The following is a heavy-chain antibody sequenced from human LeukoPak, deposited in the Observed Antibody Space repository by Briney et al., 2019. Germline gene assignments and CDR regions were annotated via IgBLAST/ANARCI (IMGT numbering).Heavy chain of an antibody. Sequence: WASVKVSCKASGFTFTSSAVQWVRQARGQRLEWIGWIVVGSGNTNYAQKFQGRVTITADESTSTAYMELSSLRSEDTAVYYCARVGPTVVTLGGFDYWGQGTLVTVSS. CDR2: IVVGSGNT. V-gene: IGHV1-58*01. CDR1: GFTFTSSA. CDR3: ARVGPTVVTLGGFDY. D-gene: IGHD4-23*01. J-gene: IGHJ4*02.